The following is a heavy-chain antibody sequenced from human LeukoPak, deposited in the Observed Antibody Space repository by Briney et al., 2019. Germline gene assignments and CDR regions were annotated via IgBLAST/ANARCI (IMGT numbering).Heavy chain of an antibody. CDR1: GGSFSGYY. Sequence: SETLSLTCAVYGGSFSGYYWSWIRQPPGKGLEWIGEINHSGSANYNPSLKSRVTISVDTSKNQFSLKLSSVTAADTAVYYCARLKVLRVYCSSTSCHRWWFDPWGQGTLVTVSS. J-gene: IGHJ5*02. V-gene: IGHV4-34*01. CDR2: INHSGSA. CDR3: ARLKVLRVYCSSTSCHRWWFDP. D-gene: IGHD2-2*01.